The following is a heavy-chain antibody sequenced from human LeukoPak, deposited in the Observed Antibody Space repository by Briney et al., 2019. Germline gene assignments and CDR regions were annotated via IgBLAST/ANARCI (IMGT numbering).Heavy chain of an antibody. CDR2: IYYSGST. CDR1: EGSLISTTYY. J-gene: IGHJ3*01. CDR3: ARAPRTGAWDMITFGGVIVHGDAFDF. D-gene: IGHD3-16*02. V-gene: IGHV4-39*07. Sequence: SETLSLTCAVSEGSLISTTYYWGWIRQPPGKGLEWIGSIYYSGSTYYNPSLKSRVTVSVDMSKNQFSLQLSSVTAADTAVYYCARAPRTGAWDMITFGGVIVHGDAFDFWGQGTMVTVSS.